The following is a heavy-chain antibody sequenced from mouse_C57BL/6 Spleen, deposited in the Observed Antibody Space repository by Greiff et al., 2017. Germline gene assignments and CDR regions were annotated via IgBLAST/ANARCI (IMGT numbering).Heavy chain of an antibody. J-gene: IGHJ2*01. Sequence: EVQLVESGGGLVKPGGSLKLSCAASGFTFSSYAMSWVRQTPEKRLEWVATISDGGSYTYYPDNVKGRFTISRDNAKNNLYLQMSHLKSEDTAMYYCARSRRYFDDWGQGTTLTVSS. V-gene: IGHV5-4*01. CDR3: ARSRRYFDD. CDR1: GFTFSSYA. CDR2: ISDGGSYT.